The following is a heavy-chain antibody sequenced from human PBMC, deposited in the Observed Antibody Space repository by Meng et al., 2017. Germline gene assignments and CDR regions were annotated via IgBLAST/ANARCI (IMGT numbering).Heavy chain of an antibody. CDR1: GYTFTGYY. Sequence: KVSCKASGYTFTGYYMHWVRQAPGQGLEWMGRINPNSGGTNYAQKFQGRVTMTRDTSISTAYMELSRLRSDDTAVYYCASTIIRFYYYYGMDVWGQGTTVTVSS. D-gene: IGHD3-3*01. V-gene: IGHV1-2*06. J-gene: IGHJ6*02. CDR3: ASTIIRFYYYYGMDV. CDR2: INPNSGGT.